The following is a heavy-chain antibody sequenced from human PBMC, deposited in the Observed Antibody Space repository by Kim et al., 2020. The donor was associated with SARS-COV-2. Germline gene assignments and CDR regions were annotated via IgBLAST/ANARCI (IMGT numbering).Heavy chain of an antibody. CDR3: ARGIQLWLPAYYYYYMDV. CDR2: INHSGST. Sequence: SETLSLTCAVYGGSFSGYYWSWIRQPPGKGLEWIGEINHSGSTNYNPSLKSRVTISVDTSKNQFSLKLSSVTAADTAVYYCARGIQLWLPAYYYYYMDVWGKGTTVTVSS. D-gene: IGHD5-18*01. V-gene: IGHV4-34*01. CDR1: GGSFSGYY. J-gene: IGHJ6*03.